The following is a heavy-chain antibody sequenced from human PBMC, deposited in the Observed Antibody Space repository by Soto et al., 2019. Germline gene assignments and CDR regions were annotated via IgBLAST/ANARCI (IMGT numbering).Heavy chain of an antibody. J-gene: IGHJ4*02. V-gene: IGHV3-15*07. CDR3: TTKRY. CDR2: IKSKNDGGTI. CDR1: ERRFGNAG. Sequence: PGRPHRHSKRAAERRFGNAGRNWVRQAPGKGLEWVGRIKSKNDGGTIDYAAPVKGRFTISRDDSKNTLYLQMNSLKTEDTAVYYCTTKRYWGQGTLVTVSS.